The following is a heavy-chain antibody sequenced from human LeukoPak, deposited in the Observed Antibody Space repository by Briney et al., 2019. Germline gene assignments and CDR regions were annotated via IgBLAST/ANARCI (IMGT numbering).Heavy chain of an antibody. CDR2: IYYSATT. CDR1: GGSISSSSYY. J-gene: IGHJ5*02. CDR3: ARSSGYLFDP. D-gene: IGHD3-22*01. V-gene: IGHV4-39*01. Sequence: SETLSLTCTVSGGSISSSSYYWGWTRQPPGKGLEWIGSIYYSATTYYNPSLKSRVSISVDTSKSQFSLKLSSVSAADTAVYYCARSSGYLFDPWGQGILVTVSS.